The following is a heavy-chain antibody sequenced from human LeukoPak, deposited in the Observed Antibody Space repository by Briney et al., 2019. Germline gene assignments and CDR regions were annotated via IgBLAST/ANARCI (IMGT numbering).Heavy chain of an antibody. D-gene: IGHD6-19*01. CDR2: INHSGST. Sequence: SETLSLTCTVSGGSISSSSYYWGWIRQPPGKGLEWIGEINHSGSTNYNPSLKSRVTISVDTSKNQFSLKLSSVTAADTAVYYCARVNTGRVKYRSGVAGSSGWYWFSDWFDPWGQGTLVTVSS. J-gene: IGHJ5*02. CDR1: GGSISSSSYY. V-gene: IGHV4-39*07. CDR3: ARVNTGRVKYRSGVAGSSGWYWFSDWFDP.